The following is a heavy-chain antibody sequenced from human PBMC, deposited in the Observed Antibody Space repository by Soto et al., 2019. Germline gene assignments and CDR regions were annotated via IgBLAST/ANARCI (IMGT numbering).Heavy chain of an antibody. J-gene: IGHJ3*02. V-gene: IGHV4-31*03. CDR3: ATPTYGSGSYYPNAFDI. CDR2: IYYSGST. D-gene: IGHD3-10*01. Sequence: QVQLQESGPGLVKPSQTLSLTCTVSGGSISSGGYYWSWIRQHPGKGLEWIGYIYYSGSTYYNPSLQSRVTISVDTSKNQYSLKLSSVTAADTSVYYCATPTYGSGSYYPNAFDIWGQGTMVTVSS. CDR1: GGSISSGGYY.